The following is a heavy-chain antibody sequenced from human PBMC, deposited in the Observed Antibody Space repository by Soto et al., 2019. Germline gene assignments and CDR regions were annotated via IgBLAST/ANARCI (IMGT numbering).Heavy chain of an antibody. D-gene: IGHD6-13*01. V-gene: IGHV3-30-3*01. CDR1: GFTFSSYA. CDR3: ASDRTSWYDY. J-gene: IGHJ4*02. Sequence: QVQLVESGGGVVQPGRSLRLSCAASGFTFSSYAMHWVRQAPGKGLEWVAVISYDGSNKYYADSVKGRFTISRDNSKNTLYLQMNSLRAEDTAVYYCASDRTSWYDYWGQGTLVTVSS. CDR2: ISYDGSNK.